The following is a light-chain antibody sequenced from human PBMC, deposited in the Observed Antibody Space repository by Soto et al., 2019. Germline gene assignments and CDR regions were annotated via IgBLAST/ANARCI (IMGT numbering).Light chain of an antibody. Sequence: QSVLTQQPSVSGAPGQRVNIACTGSSSNIGAGYDVHWYQQLPGTAPKLLIYGNSNRPSGVPDRFSGSKSGTSASLAITGLQAEDEADYDCQSYDSSLSGVVFGGGTQLAVL. V-gene: IGLV1-40*01. CDR2: GNS. CDR1: SSNIGAGYD. J-gene: IGLJ2*01. CDR3: QSYDSSLSGVV.